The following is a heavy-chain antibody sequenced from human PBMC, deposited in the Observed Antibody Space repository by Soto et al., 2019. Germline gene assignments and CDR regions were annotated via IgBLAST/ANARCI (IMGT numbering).Heavy chain of an antibody. CDR2: IAGDASGT. D-gene: IGHD3-3*01. J-gene: IGHJ4*02. CDR1: GFIFSNYV. CDR3: AKGSSSHRPYYFDY. V-gene: IGHV3-23*01. Sequence: VGSLRLSCGASGFIFSNYVMSWVRQAPGKGLEWASAIAGDASGTYYADSVKGRFTISRDNSKNMLSLEMSSLRAEDTAVYYCAKGSSSHRPYYFDYWGLGTLVTVSS.